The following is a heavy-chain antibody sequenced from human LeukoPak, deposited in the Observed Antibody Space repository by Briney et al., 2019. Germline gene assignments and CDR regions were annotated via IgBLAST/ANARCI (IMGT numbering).Heavy chain of an antibody. J-gene: IGHJ4*02. V-gene: IGHV3-66*01. CDR1: GFTFSSYW. D-gene: IGHD1/OR15-1a*01. CDR2: IYSGGST. CDR3: ARVEQRLYYFDY. Sequence: GGSLRLSCAASGFTFSSYWMSWVRQAPGKGLEWVSVIYSGGSTYYADSVKGRFTISRDNSKNTLYLQMNSLRAEDTAVYYCARVEQRLYYFDYWGQGTLVAVSS.